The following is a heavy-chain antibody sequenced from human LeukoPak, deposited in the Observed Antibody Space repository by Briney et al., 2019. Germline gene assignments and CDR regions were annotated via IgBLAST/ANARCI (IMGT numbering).Heavy chain of an antibody. CDR1: GFTFSSYA. D-gene: IGHD6-19*01. Sequence: GGSLRLSCAASGFTFSSYAMSWVRQAPGKGLEWVSAISGSGGSTYYADSVEGRFTISRDNSKNTLYLQMNSLRAEDTAVYYCAKGAAFSGWLHYFDYWGQGTLVTVSS. J-gene: IGHJ4*02. CDR2: ISGSGGST. V-gene: IGHV3-23*01. CDR3: AKGAAFSGWLHYFDY.